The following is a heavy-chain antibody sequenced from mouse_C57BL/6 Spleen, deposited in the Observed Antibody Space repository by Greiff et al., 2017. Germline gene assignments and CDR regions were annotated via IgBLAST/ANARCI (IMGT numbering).Heavy chain of an antibody. Sequence: QVQLQQPGAELVKPGASVKMSCKASGYTFTSYWITWVKQRPGQGLEWIGDIYPGSGSTNYNEKFKSKATLTVDTSSSTAYMQLSSLTSEDSAVYYCARYGDDYDVRGFFDYWGQGTTLTVSS. CDR1: GYTFTSYW. V-gene: IGHV1-55*01. D-gene: IGHD2-4*01. J-gene: IGHJ2*01. CDR3: ARYGDDYDVRGFFDY. CDR2: IYPGSGST.